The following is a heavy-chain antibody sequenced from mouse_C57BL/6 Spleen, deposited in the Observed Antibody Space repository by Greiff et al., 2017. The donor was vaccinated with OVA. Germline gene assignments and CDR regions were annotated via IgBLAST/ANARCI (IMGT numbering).Heavy chain of an antibody. Sequence: EVKLVESEGGLVQPGSSMKLSCTASGFTFSDYYMAWVRQVPEKGLEWVANINYDGSSTYYLDSLKSRFIISRDNATNILYLQMSSLKSEDTATYYCARGTWLAYWGQGTLVTVSA. CDR2: INYDGSST. J-gene: IGHJ3*01. CDR3: ARGTWLAY. V-gene: IGHV5-16*01. CDR1: GFTFSDYY.